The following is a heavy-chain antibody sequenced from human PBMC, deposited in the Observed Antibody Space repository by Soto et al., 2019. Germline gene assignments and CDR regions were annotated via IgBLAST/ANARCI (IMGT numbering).Heavy chain of an antibody. D-gene: IGHD1-26*01. V-gene: IGHV4-39*01. Sequence: PSETLSLTCTVSGGSISSSSYYWGWIRQPPGKGLEWIGSIYYSGSTYYNPSLKSRVTISVDTSKNQFSLKLSSVTAADTAAYYWAKQMGGANWFDPWGKGTLVTFP. CDR1: GGSISSSSYY. CDR3: AKQMGGANWFDP. CDR2: IYYSGST. J-gene: IGHJ5*02.